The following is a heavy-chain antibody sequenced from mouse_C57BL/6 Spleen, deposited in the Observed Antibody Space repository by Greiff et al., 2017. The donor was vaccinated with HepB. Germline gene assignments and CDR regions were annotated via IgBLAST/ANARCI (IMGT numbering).Heavy chain of an antibody. J-gene: IGHJ2*01. Sequence: EVKLMESGPGLVKPSQSLSLTCSVTGYSITSGYYWNWIRQFPGNKLEWMGYISYDGSNNYNPSLKNRISITRDTSKNQFFLKLNSVTTEDTATYYCARDLDDYDGADYWGQGTTLTVSS. CDR2: ISYDGSN. D-gene: IGHD2-4*01. CDR3: ARDLDDYDGADY. V-gene: IGHV3-6*01. CDR1: GYSITSGYY.